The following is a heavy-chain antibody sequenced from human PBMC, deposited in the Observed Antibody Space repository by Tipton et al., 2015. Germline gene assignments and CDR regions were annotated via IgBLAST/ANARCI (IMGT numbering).Heavy chain of an antibody. CDR1: GGTFNNYA. Sequence: QLVQSGPEVKKPGASVKVSCKTSGGTFNNYAINWVRQAPGQGLEWMGGIIPVFGTPNYAQKFQGRFTITADESTSTAYMELSGLRSDDTALCCCARGDRNKYDSRGFSRPFEAGGPGPLVTVSS. CDR3: ARGDRNKYDSRGFSRPFEA. CDR2: IIPVFGTP. D-gene: IGHD3-22*01. J-gene: IGHJ4*02. V-gene: IGHV1-69*01.